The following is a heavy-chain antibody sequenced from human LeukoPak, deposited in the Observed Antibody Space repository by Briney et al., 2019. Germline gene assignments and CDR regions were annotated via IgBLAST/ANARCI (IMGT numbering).Heavy chain of an antibody. J-gene: IGHJ4*02. CDR1: GFTFSDYY. CDR3: ARAAYCGGDCYYCFDY. Sequence: GGSLRLSCAASGFTFSDYYMTWIRQAPGKGLEWVSYISSSSSYTNYADSVKGRFTISRNNAKNSLYLQMNSLRAEDTAVYYCARAAYCGGDCYYCFDYWGQGTLVTVSS. V-gene: IGHV3-11*05. D-gene: IGHD2-21*02. CDR2: ISSSSSYT.